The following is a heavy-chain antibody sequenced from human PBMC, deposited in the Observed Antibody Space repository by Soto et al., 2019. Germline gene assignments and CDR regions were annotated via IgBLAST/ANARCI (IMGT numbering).Heavy chain of an antibody. CDR1: GFTYSSYG. CDR3: AKGSTAMTYFDY. D-gene: IGHD5-18*01. V-gene: IGHV3-30*18. J-gene: IGHJ4*02. Sequence: QVKLVESGGGVVQPGRSLRLSCAASGFTYSSYGMHWVRQDPGKGLEWMAVISYDGSNKYNADSVKGRFTISRDNSKNTLYLQMNSLRAEDTAVYYCAKGSTAMTYFDYWGQGTLVTVSS. CDR2: ISYDGSNK.